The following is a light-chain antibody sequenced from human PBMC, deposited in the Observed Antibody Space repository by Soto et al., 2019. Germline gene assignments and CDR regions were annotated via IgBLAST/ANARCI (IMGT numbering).Light chain of an antibody. V-gene: IGKV1-8*01. CDR3: QQYYSYPRT. CDR1: QGISSY. Sequence: AIRMTQSTSSLSASTGDRVTSTCRASQGISSYLAWYQQKPGKAPKLLIYAASTLQSGVPSRFSGSGSGTDFTLTISCLQSEDFATYYCQQYYSYPRTFGQGTKVDIK. J-gene: IGKJ1*01. CDR2: AAS.